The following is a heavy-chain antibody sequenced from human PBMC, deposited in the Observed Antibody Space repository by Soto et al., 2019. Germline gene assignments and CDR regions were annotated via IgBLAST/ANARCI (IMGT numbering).Heavy chain of an antibody. CDR2: INSDGSST. J-gene: IGHJ4*02. CDR1: GFTFSSYW. D-gene: IGHD4-17*01. Sequence: PGGSLRLSCAASGFTFSSYWMHWVRQAPGKGLVWVSRINSDGSSTSYADSVKGRFTISRDNAKNTLYLQMNSLRAEDTVVYYCARRALDYGDSQFEYWGQGTLVTVSS. CDR3: ARRALDYGDSQFEY. V-gene: IGHV3-74*01.